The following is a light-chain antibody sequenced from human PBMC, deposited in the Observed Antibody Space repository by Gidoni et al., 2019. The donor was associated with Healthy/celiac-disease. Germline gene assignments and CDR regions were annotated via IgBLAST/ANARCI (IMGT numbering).Light chain of an antibody. CDR3: QAWDSSHVV. Sequence: SYELTQPPSVSVSPGQPASINCSGDKLGDKYACWYQQKPGQSPVLVIYQDSKRPSGIPERFSGSNSGNTATLNISGTQAMDEADYYCQAWDSSHVVFGGGTKLTVL. V-gene: IGLV3-1*01. CDR1: KLGDKY. CDR2: QDS. J-gene: IGLJ2*01.